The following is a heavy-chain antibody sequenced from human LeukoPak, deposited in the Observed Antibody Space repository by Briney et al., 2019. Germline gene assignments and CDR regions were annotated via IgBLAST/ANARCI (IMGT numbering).Heavy chain of an antibody. CDR2: IYLGDSDT. CDR3: ARANTNFWKSYSDYFYYYGMDV. Sequence: GESLKISCKGSGYNSTNYWIGWVRQMPGKGLEYMGIIYLGDSDTKYSPSFQGHVTISADKSISTAYLQWSSLRASDSAMYYCARANTNFWKSYSDYFYYYGMDVWGQGTMVTVSS. D-gene: IGHD1-1*01. CDR1: GYNSTNYW. V-gene: IGHV5-51*01. J-gene: IGHJ6*02.